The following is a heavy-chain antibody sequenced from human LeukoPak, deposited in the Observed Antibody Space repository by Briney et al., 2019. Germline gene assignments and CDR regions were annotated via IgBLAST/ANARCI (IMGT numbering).Heavy chain of an antibody. CDR1: GFTFNSYA. J-gene: IGHJ4*02. CDR2: ISWNSGSI. Sequence: GGSLRLSCAASGFTFNSYAMSWVRQAPGKGLEWVSGISWNSGSIGYADSVKGRFTISGDNAKNSLYLQMNSLRAEDTALYYCAKDFYGDYHYYFDYWGQGTLVTVSS. V-gene: IGHV3-9*01. CDR3: AKDFYGDYHYYFDY. D-gene: IGHD4-17*01.